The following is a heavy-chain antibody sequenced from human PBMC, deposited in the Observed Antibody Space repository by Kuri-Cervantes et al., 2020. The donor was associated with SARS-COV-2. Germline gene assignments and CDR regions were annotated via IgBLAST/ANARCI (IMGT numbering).Heavy chain of an antibody. Sequence: GESLKISCAASGFTFSSYAMSWVRQAPGKGLEWVSAISGSGGSTYYADSMKGRFTISRDNSKSTLYLQMNSLRAEDTAVYYCAKDRGYSSSWYTFVGSDYWGQGTLVTVSS. CDR3: AKDRGYSSSWYTFVGSDY. CDR1: GFTFSSYA. V-gene: IGHV3-23*01. D-gene: IGHD6-13*01. CDR2: ISGSGGST. J-gene: IGHJ4*02.